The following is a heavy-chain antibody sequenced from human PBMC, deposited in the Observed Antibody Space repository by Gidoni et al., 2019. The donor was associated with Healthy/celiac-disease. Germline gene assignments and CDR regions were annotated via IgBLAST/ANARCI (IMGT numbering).Heavy chain of an antibody. D-gene: IGHD1-26*01. J-gene: IGHJ3*02. V-gene: IGHV3-23*01. Sequence: EVQLLESGGGLVQPGGSLRLSCAAYGFTFSSYAMSWVRQAPGKGLEWVSAISGSGGSTYYADSVKGRFTIPRDNSKNTLYLQMNSLRAEDTAVYYCAKGSGGSYWGPDAFDIWGQGTMVTVSS. CDR2: ISGSGGST. CDR1: GFTFSSYA. CDR3: AKGSGGSYWGPDAFDI.